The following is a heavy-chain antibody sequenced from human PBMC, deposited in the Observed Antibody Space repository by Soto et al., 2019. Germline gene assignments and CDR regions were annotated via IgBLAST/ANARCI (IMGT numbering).Heavy chain of an antibody. CDR2: IWYDGSNK. Sequence: PGGSLRLSCAASGFTFSSYGMHWVRQAPGKGLEWVAVIWYDGSNKYYADSVKGRFTISRDNSKNTLYLQMNSLRAEDTAVYYCARGRYGYLGLYFDYWGQGTLVTVSS. D-gene: IGHD5-18*01. V-gene: IGHV3-33*01. J-gene: IGHJ4*02. CDR1: GFTFSSYG. CDR3: ARGRYGYLGLYFDY.